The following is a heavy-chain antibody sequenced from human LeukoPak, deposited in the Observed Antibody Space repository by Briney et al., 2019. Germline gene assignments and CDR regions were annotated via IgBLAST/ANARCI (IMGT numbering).Heavy chain of an antibody. Sequence: GSSVKVSCKASGGTFSSYAISWVRQAPGQGLEWMGGIIPIFGTANYAQKFQGRVTITTDESTSTAYMELSSLRSEDTAVYYCAREAPFEGSPQPPYWGQGTLVTVSS. V-gene: IGHV1-69*05. D-gene: IGHD6-13*01. CDR2: IIPIFGTA. J-gene: IGHJ4*02. CDR3: AREAPFEGSPQPPY. CDR1: GGTFSSYA.